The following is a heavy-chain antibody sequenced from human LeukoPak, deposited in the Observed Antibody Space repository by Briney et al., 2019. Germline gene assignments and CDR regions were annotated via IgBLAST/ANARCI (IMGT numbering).Heavy chain of an antibody. CDR1: GGSISSYY. D-gene: IGHD4-17*01. V-gene: IGHV4-4*07. CDR3: ARVGNGDHVYDY. CDR2: IYTSVST. Sequence: SETLSLTCTVSGGSISSYYWSWIRQPAGKGLEWIGRIYTSVSTNYNPSLMSRVTMSVYTSKNQLSLNLSSVTAADTAVYYCARVGNGDHVYDYWGQGTLVTVSS. J-gene: IGHJ4*02.